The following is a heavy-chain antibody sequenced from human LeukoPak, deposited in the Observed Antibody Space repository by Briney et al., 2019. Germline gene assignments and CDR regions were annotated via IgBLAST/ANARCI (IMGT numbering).Heavy chain of an antibody. J-gene: IGHJ4*02. CDR3: VRDGSSWGNFDY. D-gene: IGHD7-27*01. CDR2: ISGSGGST. CDR1: GFTFSSYA. Sequence: GGSLRLSCAASGFTFSSYAMSWVRQAPGKGLEWVSAISGSGGSTYYADSVKGRFTISRDNSKNTLYLQMNSLRTEDTAVYYCVRDGSSWGNFDYWGQGTLVSVSS. V-gene: IGHV3-23*01.